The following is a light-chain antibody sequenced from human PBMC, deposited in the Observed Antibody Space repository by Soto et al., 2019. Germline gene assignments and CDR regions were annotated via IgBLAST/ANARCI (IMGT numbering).Light chain of an antibody. CDR2: EVS. CDR1: SSDVGGYNF. Sequence: QSALTQPASVSGSPGQSITISCTGTSSDVGGYNFVSWYQQHPGKAPKLMISEVSNRPSGVSNRFSGSKSGNAASLTISGLQAEDEADYYCSSYTSSNTLSVFGTGTKVTVL. J-gene: IGLJ1*01. V-gene: IGLV2-14*01. CDR3: SSYTSSNTLSV.